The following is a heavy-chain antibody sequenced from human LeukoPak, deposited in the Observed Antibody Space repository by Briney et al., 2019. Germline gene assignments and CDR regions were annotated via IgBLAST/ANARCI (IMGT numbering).Heavy chain of an antibody. CDR2: IYTSGST. V-gene: IGHV4-61*02. CDR3: ARVTIFGVVFDP. CDR1: GGSISSGSYY. J-gene: IGHJ5*02. D-gene: IGHD3-3*01. Sequence: PSXTLSLTCTVSGGSISSGSYYWSWIRQPAGKGLEWIVRIYTSGSTNYNPSLKRRVTISVDTSQNQFSLKLTSVTAADTAVYYCARVTIFGVVFDPWGQGTLVTVSS.